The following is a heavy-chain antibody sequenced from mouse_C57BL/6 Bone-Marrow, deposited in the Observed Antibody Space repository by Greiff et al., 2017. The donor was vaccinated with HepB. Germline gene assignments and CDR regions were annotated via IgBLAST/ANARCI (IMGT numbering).Heavy chain of an antibody. Sequence: VQLQQSGPGLVKPSQSLSLTCSVPGYSITSGYYWNWIRQFPGNNLEWMGYISYDGSNNYNPSLKNRISITRDTSKNQFFLKLNSVTTEDTATYYCARDGYFYFDYWGQGTTLTVSS. CDR1: GYSITSGYY. D-gene: IGHD2-3*01. V-gene: IGHV3-6*01. J-gene: IGHJ2*01. CDR3: ARDGYFYFDY. CDR2: ISYDGSN.